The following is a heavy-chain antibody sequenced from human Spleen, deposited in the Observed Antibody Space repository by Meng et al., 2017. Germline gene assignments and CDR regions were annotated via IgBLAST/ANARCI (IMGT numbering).Heavy chain of an antibody. D-gene: IGHD6-19*01. CDR2: INAGNGNT. Sequence: QVHLVQSGAEGKRPGASGKVSCKASGHTFTSYGFHWVRQAPGQRLEWMGWINAGNGNTKYSQHFQGRVTITRDTSASTAYMELSSLRSEDTAVYYCARSWMVQGNWFDRWGQGTLVTVSS. CDR3: ARSWMVQGNWFDR. CDR1: GHTFTSYG. V-gene: IGHV1-3*01. J-gene: IGHJ5*02.